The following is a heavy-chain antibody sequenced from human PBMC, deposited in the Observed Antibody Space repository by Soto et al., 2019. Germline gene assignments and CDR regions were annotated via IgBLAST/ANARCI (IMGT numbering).Heavy chain of an antibody. Sequence: ETLSLTCSVSGGSINSYWWSWIRQPAGKGLEWIGRVYSSGTTDYNPSLNSRATLSVETSKNQFSLKLSSVTAADTAVYYRARDIGSYAYGEGYWGQGIQVTVSS. J-gene: IGHJ4*02. D-gene: IGHD3-10*01. CDR3: ARDIGSYAYGEGY. CDR1: GGSINSYW. CDR2: VYSSGTT. V-gene: IGHV4-4*07.